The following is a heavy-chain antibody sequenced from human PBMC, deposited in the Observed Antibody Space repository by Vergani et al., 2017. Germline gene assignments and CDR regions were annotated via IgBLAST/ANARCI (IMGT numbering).Heavy chain of an antibody. D-gene: IGHD3-9*01. CDR2: VYWNDDE. J-gene: IGHJ3*01. V-gene: IGHV2-5*01. CDR3: VHRLGYFDWDGAFDV. Sequence: QITLRGSGPTLVNPTQTLTLTCTFSGFPLTTGGEGVGWIRQPPGRAMEWLAFVYWNDDERYSPSLKSRVTITKDTSKNEVILTMATMDPVDTATYYCVHRLGYFDWDGAFDVWGAGRMVTDCS. CDR1: GFPLTTGGEG.